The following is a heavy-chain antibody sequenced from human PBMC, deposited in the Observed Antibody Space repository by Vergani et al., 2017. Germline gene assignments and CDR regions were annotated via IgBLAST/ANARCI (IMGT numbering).Heavy chain of an antibody. D-gene: IGHD3-10*01. CDR2: IYYSGST. V-gene: IGHV4-39*07. J-gene: IGHJ3*02. Sequence: QLQLQESGPGLVKPSETLSLTCTVSGGSISSSSYYWGWIRQPPGKGLEWIGSIYYSGSTYYNPSLKSRVTISVDTSKNQFSLKLSSVTAADTAVYYCARGGRFFRDGVWFGESNLDAFDIWGQGTMVTVSS. CDR3: ARGGRFFRDGVWFGESNLDAFDI. CDR1: GGSISSSSYY.